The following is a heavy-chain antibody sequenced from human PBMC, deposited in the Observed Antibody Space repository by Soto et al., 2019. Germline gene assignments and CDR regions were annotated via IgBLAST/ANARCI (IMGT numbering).Heavy chain of an antibody. V-gene: IGHV3-21*01. CDR2: ISSSSSYI. Sequence: EVQLVESGGGLVKPGGSLRLSCAASGFAFSSYSMNWVRQAPGKGLEWVSSISSSSSYIYYADSVKGRFTISRDHAKNSLYLQMNSLRAEDTAVYYCARDSSGGATPGHWGQGTLVTVSS. CDR1: GFAFSSYS. D-gene: IGHD6-19*01. J-gene: IGHJ4*02. CDR3: ARDSSGGATPGH.